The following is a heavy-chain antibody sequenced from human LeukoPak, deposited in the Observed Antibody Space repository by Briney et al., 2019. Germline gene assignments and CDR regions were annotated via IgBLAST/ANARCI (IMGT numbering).Heavy chain of an antibody. CDR1: GFTFSSYA. D-gene: IGHD5-12*01. Sequence: PGGSLRLSCAASGFTFSSYAMSWVRQAPGKGLEWVSAISGSGGSTYYADSVKGRFTISRDNSKNTLYLQMNSLRAEDTAVYYCAKDVNSGYDWADAFDIWGQGTRVTVSS. V-gene: IGHV3-23*01. CDR3: AKDVNSGYDWADAFDI. J-gene: IGHJ3*02. CDR2: ISGSGGST.